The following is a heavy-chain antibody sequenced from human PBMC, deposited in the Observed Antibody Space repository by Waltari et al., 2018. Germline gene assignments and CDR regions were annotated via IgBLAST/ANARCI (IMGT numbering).Heavy chain of an antibody. J-gene: IGHJ4*02. V-gene: IGHV3-23*01. CDR2: ISGSGGST. Sequence: EVQLLESGGGLVQPGGSLRLSCAASGFTFSSYAMSWVRQAPGKGREGVSTISGSGGSTYYPDSVKGRFTISRDNSKNTLYLQMNSLRAEDTAIYYCAKLMVRGVIPFDYWGQGTLVTVSS. D-gene: IGHD3-10*01. CDR3: AKLMVRGVIPFDY. CDR1: GFTFSSYA.